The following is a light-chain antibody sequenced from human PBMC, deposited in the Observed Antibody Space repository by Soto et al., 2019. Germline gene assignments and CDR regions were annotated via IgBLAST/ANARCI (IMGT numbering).Light chain of an antibody. V-gene: IGKV3-20*01. CDR2: SES. CDR3: QQYHNLWT. CDR1: QSVSNNY. Sequence: EIVLTQSPGTLSLSPGERATLSCRASQSVSNNYLAWYQQKTGQAPRLLIYSESSRATGIPDRFSGSGSGTEFTLTITSLQSEDFALYYCQQYHNLWTFGQGTKVDNK. J-gene: IGKJ1*01.